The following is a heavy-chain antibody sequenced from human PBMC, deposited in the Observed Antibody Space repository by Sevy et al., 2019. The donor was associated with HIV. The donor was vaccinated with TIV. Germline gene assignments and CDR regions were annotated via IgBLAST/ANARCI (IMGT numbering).Heavy chain of an antibody. CDR1: GFTVSSNY. CDR3: ARDMAAAGSEPNFDI. V-gene: IGHV3-53*01. J-gene: IGHJ3*02. CDR2: IYSGGST. D-gene: IGHD6-13*01. Sequence: GGSLRLSCAASGFTVSSNYMSWVRQAPGKGLERVSVIYSGGSTYYEDSVKGRFTISRDNSKNTLYLQMNSLRAEDTAVYYCARDMAAAGSEPNFDIWGQGTMVTVSS.